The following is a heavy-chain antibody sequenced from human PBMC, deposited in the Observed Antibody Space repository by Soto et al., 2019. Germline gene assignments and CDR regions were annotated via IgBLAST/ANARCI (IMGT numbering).Heavy chain of an antibody. CDR1: GATFSSHV. CDR2: IIPIFGTG. Sequence: QVQLVQSGAEVKKTGSSVKVSCKASGATFSSHVISWVRLAPGQGLEWMGGIIPIFGTGTDAQKFQGRVTITADESTSTANMELSSLSSEDTAVYYCARSRVGNYYFDYRGQGTLVTVSS. CDR3: ARSRVGNYYFDY. D-gene: IGHD1-26*01. J-gene: IGHJ4*02. V-gene: IGHV1-69*01.